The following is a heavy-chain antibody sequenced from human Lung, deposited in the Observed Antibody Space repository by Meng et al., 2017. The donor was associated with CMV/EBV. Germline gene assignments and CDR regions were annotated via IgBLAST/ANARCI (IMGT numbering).Heavy chain of an antibody. Sequence: ASVKVSCKASGYTFTSYGISWVRQAPGQGLEWMGWINVYNGRRDYAQRFKDRVTMTTDTSTSTAHMDLKSLRSDDTATYYCARERGYCSMIDCYKDGMDVWGQGXTVTVSS. D-gene: IGHD2-2*01. V-gene: IGHV1-18*01. CDR2: INVYNGRR. J-gene: IGHJ6*02. CDR1: GYTFTSYG. CDR3: ARERGYCSMIDCYKDGMDV.